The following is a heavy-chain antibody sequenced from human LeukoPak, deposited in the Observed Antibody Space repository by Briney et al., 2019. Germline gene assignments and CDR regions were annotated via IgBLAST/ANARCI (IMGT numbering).Heavy chain of an antibody. CDR2: ISSSSSYI. CDR1: GFTFSSYS. V-gene: IGHV3-21*01. Sequence: GGSLRLSCAASGFTFSSYSMNWVRQAPGKGLEWVSSISSSSSYIYYADSVKGRFTISRDNAKNSLYLQMNSLRAEDTAVYYCARQYCSGGSCYSSYWGQGTLVTVYS. CDR3: ARQYCSGGSCYSSY. J-gene: IGHJ4*02. D-gene: IGHD2-15*01.